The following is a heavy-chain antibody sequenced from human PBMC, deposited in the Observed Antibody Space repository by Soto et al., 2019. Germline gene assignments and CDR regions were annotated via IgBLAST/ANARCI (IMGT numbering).Heavy chain of an antibody. CDR1: GFTFSSYG. J-gene: IGHJ6*02. D-gene: IGHD6-19*01. CDR3: ARVSRRIAVAGTGTRLASYYYYGMDV. Sequence: GGSLRLSCAASGFTFSSYGMHWVRQAPGKGLEWVAVIWYDGSNKYYADSVKGRFTISRDNSKNTLYLQMNSLRAEDTAVYYCARVSRRIAVAGTGTRLASYYYYGMDVWGQGTTVTVSS. V-gene: IGHV3-33*01. CDR2: IWYDGSNK.